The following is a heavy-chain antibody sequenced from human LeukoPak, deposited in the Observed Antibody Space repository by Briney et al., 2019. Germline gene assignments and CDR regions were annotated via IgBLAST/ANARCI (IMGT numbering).Heavy chain of an antibody. D-gene: IGHD1-26*01. CDR3: ARDGIEWDDAFDI. J-gene: IGHJ3*02. Sequence: ASVKVSCKASDYRFASYGITWVRQAPGQGLEWMGWISAYNGTTNTAQKLQGRVTMTTDTSTSTAYMELRSLRSDDTAVYYCARDGIEWDDAFDIRGQGTMVTVSS. V-gene: IGHV1-18*01. CDR1: DYRFASYG. CDR2: ISAYNGTT.